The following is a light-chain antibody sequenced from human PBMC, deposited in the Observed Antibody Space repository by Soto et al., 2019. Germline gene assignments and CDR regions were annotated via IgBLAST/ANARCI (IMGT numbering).Light chain of an antibody. CDR3: SSYTSTNSWV. V-gene: IGLV2-14*01. Sequence: QSALTQSAYVSGSPGQSITISCTGTSSDVGGYNYVSWYQQHPGKAPKLIIYDVSNRPSGVSTRFSGSKSGNTASLTISGLQPEDEADYSCSSYTSTNSWVFGGGTKLTVL. J-gene: IGLJ3*02. CDR1: SSDVGGYNY. CDR2: DVS.